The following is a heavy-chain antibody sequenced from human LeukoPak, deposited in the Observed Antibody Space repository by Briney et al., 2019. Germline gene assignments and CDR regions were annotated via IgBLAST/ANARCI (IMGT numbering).Heavy chain of an antibody. CDR1: GYSISSGYY. CDR2: IYHSGST. J-gene: IGHJ4*02. V-gene: IGHV4-38-2*01. Sequence: SETLSLTCAVSGYSISSGYYWGWIRQPPGKGLEWIGSIYHSGSTYYNPSLKSRVTISVDTSKNQFSLKLSSVTAADTAVYYCARRQTLTTVTTNLYYFDYWGQGTQVTVSS. CDR3: ARRQTLTTVTTNLYYFDY. D-gene: IGHD4-11*01.